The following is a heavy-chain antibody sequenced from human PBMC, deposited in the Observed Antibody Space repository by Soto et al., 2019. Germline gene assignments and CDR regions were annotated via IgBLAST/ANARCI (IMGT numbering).Heavy chain of an antibody. J-gene: IGHJ4*02. Sequence: EVQLVESGGGLVQPGRSLRLSCVASGFTFDDYVMHWVRQVPGKGLEWVSGISWNSGNIDYADSVKGRFTISRDNAXXSLYLQMNSLRPEDTALYYCARGLSAVPSYLDYWGQGTLVTVSS. V-gene: IGHV3-9*01. CDR2: ISWNSGNI. D-gene: IGHD3-16*01. CDR3: ARGLSAVPSYLDY. CDR1: GFTFDDYV.